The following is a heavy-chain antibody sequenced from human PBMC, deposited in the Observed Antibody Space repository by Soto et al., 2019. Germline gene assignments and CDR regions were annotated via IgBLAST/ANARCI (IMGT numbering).Heavy chain of an antibody. D-gene: IGHD1-1*01. CDR3: ARVERGTVTTVVDAFDI. V-gene: IGHV4-34*01. CDR2: MSHSGGT. Sequence: QVQLQQWGAGLLKPSETLSLTCAVYGGFVSSGSYYWSWIRQPPGKGLEWIGEMSHSGGTHFNPSLKSRVTISLDTSKNQCSLRMISVTAADTALYYCARVERGTVTTVVDAFDIWGPGTMVTVSS. J-gene: IGHJ3*02. CDR1: GGFVSSGSYY.